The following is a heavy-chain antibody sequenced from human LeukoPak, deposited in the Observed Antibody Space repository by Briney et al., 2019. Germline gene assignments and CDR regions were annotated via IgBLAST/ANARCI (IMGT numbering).Heavy chain of an antibody. D-gene: IGHD5-18*01. Sequence: PGGSLRLSCAASGFTFDDYAMHWVRQAPGKGLEWVSGISWNSGSIGYADSVKGRFTISRDNAKNSLYLQMNSLRAEDTALYYCAKDKGIQPLSGWFDPWGQGTLVTVSS. CDR3: AKDKGIQPLSGWFDP. CDR2: ISWNSGSI. CDR1: GFTFDDYA. V-gene: IGHV3-9*01. J-gene: IGHJ5*02.